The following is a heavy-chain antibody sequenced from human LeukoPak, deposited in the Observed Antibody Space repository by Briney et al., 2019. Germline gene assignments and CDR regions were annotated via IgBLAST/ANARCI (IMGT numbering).Heavy chain of an antibody. CDR2: LNSGGGDET. D-gene: IGHD5-18*01. CDR1: GLTLASYP. Sequence: GGSLRLSCAASGLTLASYPMSWVRQAPGKGLEWLSALNSGGGDETYYADPVKGRFTISRDNSKNTLYLQMNSLRAEDTAVYYCAKDVRKVAWIQLWKNAFDIWGQGTMVTVSS. CDR3: AKDVRKVAWIQLWKNAFDI. V-gene: IGHV3-23*01. J-gene: IGHJ3*02.